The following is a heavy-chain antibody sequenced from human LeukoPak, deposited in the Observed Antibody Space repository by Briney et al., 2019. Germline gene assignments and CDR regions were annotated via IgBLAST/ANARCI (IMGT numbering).Heavy chain of an antibody. CDR2: MHRSGPT. CDR3: ARNVGREVTNNWSDP. V-gene: IGHV4-4*02. CDR1: GGSITSNW. Sequence: SETLSLTCAVSGGSITSNWWSWVRQPPGKGLEWIGEMHRSGPTNYNPSLKSRLTISVDKSKNQFSLKLSSATAADTAIYYCARNVGREVTNNWSDPWGQGTLVTVSS. J-gene: IGHJ5*02. D-gene: IGHD4-17*01.